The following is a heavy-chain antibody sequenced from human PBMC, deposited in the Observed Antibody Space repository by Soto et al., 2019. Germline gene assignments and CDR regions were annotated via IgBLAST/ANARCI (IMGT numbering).Heavy chain of an antibody. CDR2: IYWDDDK. D-gene: IGHD6-19*01. CDR3: AHSLGLGYSSGSYFDY. CDR1: GFSLSTSGVG. J-gene: IGHJ4*02. V-gene: IGHV2-5*02. Sequence: ESGPTLVNPTQTLTLTCTFSGFSLSTSGVGVGWIRQPPGRALEWLALIYWDDDKRYSPSLKSRLTITKDTSKNQVVLIMTNMDPGDTATYYCAHSLGLGYSSGSYFDYWGQGTLVTVSS.